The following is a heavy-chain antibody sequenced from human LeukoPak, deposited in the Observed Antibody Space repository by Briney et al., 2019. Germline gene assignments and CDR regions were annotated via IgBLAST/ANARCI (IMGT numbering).Heavy chain of an antibody. CDR1: GYTFTSYG. D-gene: IGHD3-10*01. V-gene: IGHV1-18*01. CDR2: ISAYNGNT. CDR3: ARRMALTLTRWFGESNDY. Sequence: ASVKVSCKASGYTFTSYGISWVRQAPGQGLEWMGWISAYNGNTNYAQKLQGRVTMTTDTSTSTAYMELRSLRSDDTAVYYCARRMALTLTRWFGESNDYWGQGTLVTVSS. J-gene: IGHJ4*02.